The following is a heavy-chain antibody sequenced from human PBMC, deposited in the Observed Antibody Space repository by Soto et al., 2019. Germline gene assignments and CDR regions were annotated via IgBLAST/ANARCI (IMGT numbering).Heavy chain of an antibody. V-gene: IGHV1-18*01. J-gene: IGHJ5*02. CDR3: ARDEGIVVVPAAMRSWFDP. CDR1: GYTFTSYG. Sequence: GASVKVSCKASGYTFTSYGISWVRQAPGQGLEWMGWISAYNGNANYAQKLQGRVTMTTDTSTSTAYMELRSLRSDDTAVYYCARDEGIVVVPAAMRSWFDPWGQGTLVTVSS. D-gene: IGHD2-2*01. CDR2: ISAYNGNA.